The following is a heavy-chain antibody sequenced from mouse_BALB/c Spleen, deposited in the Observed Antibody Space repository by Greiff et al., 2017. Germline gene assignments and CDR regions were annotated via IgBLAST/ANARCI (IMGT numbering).Heavy chain of an antibody. Sequence: VQLQQSGPELVKPGASVKISCKASGYAFSSSWMNWVKQRPGQGLEWIGRIYPGDGDTNYNGKFKGKATLTADKSSSTAYMQLSSLTSVDSAVYFCARLTGSYWGQGTTLTVSS. D-gene: IGHD4-1*01. J-gene: IGHJ2*01. CDR1: GYAFSSSW. CDR3: ARLTGSY. V-gene: IGHV1-82*01. CDR2: IYPGDGDT.